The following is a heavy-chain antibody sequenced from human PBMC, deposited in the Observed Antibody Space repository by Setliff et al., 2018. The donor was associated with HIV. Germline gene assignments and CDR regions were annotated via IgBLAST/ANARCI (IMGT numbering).Heavy chain of an antibody. D-gene: IGHD6-13*01. J-gene: IGHJ5*02. CDR1: GFTFSGYS. CDR2: IRSNSGEI. CDR3: ARDLPGMAP. Sequence: PGGSLRLSCAASGFTFSGYSMNWVRQAPGKGLEWVSSIRSNSGEIFYAESLKGRFTISRDNPKNSLYLQMNSLRAEDSAVYYCARDLPGMAPWGQGTLVTVSS. V-gene: IGHV3-21*06.